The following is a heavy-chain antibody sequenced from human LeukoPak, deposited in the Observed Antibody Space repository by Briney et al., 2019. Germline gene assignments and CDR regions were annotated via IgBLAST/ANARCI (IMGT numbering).Heavy chain of an antibody. J-gene: IGHJ4*02. Sequence: PSETLSLTCAVYGGSFSGYYWSWIRQPPGKGLEWIGEINHSGSTNYNPSLKSRVTISVDTSKNQFSLKLSSVTAADTAVYYCARGGKPKRYCSSTSCRFDYWGQGTLVTVSS. D-gene: IGHD2-2*01. CDR3: ARGGKPKRYCSSTSCRFDY. V-gene: IGHV4-34*01. CDR2: INHSGST. CDR1: GGSFSGYY.